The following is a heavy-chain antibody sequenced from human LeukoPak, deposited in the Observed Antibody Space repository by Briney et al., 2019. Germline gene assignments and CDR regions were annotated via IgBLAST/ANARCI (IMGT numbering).Heavy chain of an antibody. CDR1: GGSFSGYY. Sequence: SETLSLTCAVYGGSFSGYYWSWIRQPPGKGLEWIGEIYHSGSTNYNPSLKSRVTISVDKSKNQFSLKLSSVTAADTAVYYCARLGSGSYYNWLVEGYFDYWGQGTLVTVSS. CDR2: IYHSGST. V-gene: IGHV4-34*01. CDR3: ARLGSGSYYNWLVEGYFDY. D-gene: IGHD3-10*02. J-gene: IGHJ4*02.